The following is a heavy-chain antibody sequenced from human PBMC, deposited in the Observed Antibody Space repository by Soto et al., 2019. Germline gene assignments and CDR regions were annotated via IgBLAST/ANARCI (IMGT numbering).Heavy chain of an antibody. J-gene: IGHJ4*02. V-gene: IGHV3-48*03. Sequence: EMQLVESGGGLAQPGGSLRLSCAASGFTFSGYEMNWVRQAPGKGLEWVSYIDSSGNTIDYADSVKGRFTISRDNAKNSLYLQMNSLRAEDTAIYYCARDGPAADFDHWGQGTQVTVSS. CDR1: GFTFSGYE. D-gene: IGHD6-13*01. CDR2: IDSSGNTI. CDR3: ARDGPAADFDH.